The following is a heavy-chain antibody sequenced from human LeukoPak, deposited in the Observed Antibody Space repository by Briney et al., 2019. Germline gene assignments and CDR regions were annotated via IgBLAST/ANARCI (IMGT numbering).Heavy chain of an antibody. CDR2: IIPIVGIA. D-gene: IGHD4-17*01. CDR1: GGTFSSYT. V-gene: IGHV1-69*04. Sequence: ASVKVSCKASGGTFSSYTISWVRQAPGQGHEWRGRIIPIVGIANYAQKFQSRVTITADESTSTAYMELSSLRSEDTAVYYCARDHYGDYTPRYFDYWGQGTLVTVSS. CDR3: ARDHYGDYTPRYFDY. J-gene: IGHJ4*02.